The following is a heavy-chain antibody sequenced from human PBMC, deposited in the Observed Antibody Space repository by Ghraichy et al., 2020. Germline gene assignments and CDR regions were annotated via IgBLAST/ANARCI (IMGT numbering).Heavy chain of an antibody. CDR1: GGSISSSSYY. CDR3: ARHPNGYSSGWYEDMSGFFFDY. CDR2: IYYSGST. J-gene: IGHJ4*02. Sequence: SQTLSLTCTVSGGSISSSSYYWGWIRQPPGKGLEWIGSIYYSGSTYYNPSLKSRVTISVDTSKNQFSLKLSSVTAADTAVYYCARHPNGYSSGWYEDMSGFFFDYWGQGTLVTVSS. D-gene: IGHD6-19*01. V-gene: IGHV4-39*01.